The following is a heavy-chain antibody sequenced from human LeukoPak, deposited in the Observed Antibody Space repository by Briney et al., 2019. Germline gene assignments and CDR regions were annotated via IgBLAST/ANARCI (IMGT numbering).Heavy chain of an antibody. D-gene: IGHD3-10*01. J-gene: IGHJ4*02. CDR3: ARVLAMVRGVISYFDY. CDR2: ISAYNGNT. Sequence: GASVKVSCKASGYTFTSYGISWVRQAPGQGLEWMGWISAYNGNTNYAQKLQGRGTMTTDTSTSTAYMELRSLRSDDTAVYYCARVLAMVRGVISYFDYWGQGTLVTVSS. CDR1: GYTFTSYG. V-gene: IGHV1-18*01.